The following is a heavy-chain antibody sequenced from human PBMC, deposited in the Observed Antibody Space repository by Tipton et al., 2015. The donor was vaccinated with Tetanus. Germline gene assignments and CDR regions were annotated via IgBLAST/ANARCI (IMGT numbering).Heavy chain of an antibody. CDR2: INHSGST. D-gene: IGHD3-10*01. V-gene: IGHV4-34*01. J-gene: IGHJ4*02. CDR1: GGSFSGYY. CDR3: ARDSGSGAFDY. Sequence: TLSLTCAVYGGSFSGYYWSWIRQPPGKGLEWIGEINHSGSTNYNPSLKSRVTISVDTSKNQFSLKLSSVTATDTAVYYCARDSGSGAFDYWGLGTPVTVSS.